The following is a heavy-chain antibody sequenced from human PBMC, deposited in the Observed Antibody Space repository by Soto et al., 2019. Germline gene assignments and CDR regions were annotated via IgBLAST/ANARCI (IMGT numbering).Heavy chain of an antibody. J-gene: IGHJ4*02. CDR2: IYSGGST. D-gene: IGHD1-26*01. V-gene: IGHV3-53*01. CDR3: ARAWGSYSPFDY. CDR1: GFTVSSNY. Sequence: EVQLVESGGGLIQPGGSLRLSCAASGFTVSSNYMSWVRQAPGKGLEWVSLIYSGGSTYYADSVKGRFTISRDSSKNTLYLQKNCLRAEDTAVYYCARAWGSYSPFDYWGQGTLVTVSS.